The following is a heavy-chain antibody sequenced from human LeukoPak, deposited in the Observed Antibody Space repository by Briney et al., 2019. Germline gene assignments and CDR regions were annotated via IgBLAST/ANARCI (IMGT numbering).Heavy chain of an antibody. V-gene: IGHV3-23*01. J-gene: IGHJ4*02. CDR3: AKIIVVLPSTISNPYYFDY. CDR1: GFTFSSYA. CDR2: ISGSGDST. D-gene: IGHD2-2*02. Sequence: PGGSLRLSCAASGFTFSSYAMSWVRQAPGKGLEWVSAISGSGDSTYYADSVKGRFTISRDNSKNTLYLQMSSLRAEDTAVYYCAKIIVVLPSTISNPYYFDYWGQGTLVTVSS.